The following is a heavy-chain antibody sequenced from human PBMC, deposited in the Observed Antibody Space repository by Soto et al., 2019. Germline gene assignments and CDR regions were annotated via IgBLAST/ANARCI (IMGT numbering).Heavy chain of an antibody. V-gene: IGHV2-26*04. CDR3: ASTYSTSWYWFDP. CDR1: GFSLSNAGLG. CDR2: IFSNDEK. Sequence: QVTVKESGPVLVKPTETLTLTCTVSGFSLSNAGLGVSWIRQPPGKALEWLAHIFSNDEKSYSTSLKSRPTLSXDXPKSQVVLTMTNMDPVDTATYYCASTYSTSWYWFDPWGQGTLVTVSS. D-gene: IGHD6-13*01. J-gene: IGHJ5*02.